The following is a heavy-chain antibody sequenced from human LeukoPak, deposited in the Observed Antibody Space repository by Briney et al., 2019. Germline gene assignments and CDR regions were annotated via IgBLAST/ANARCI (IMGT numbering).Heavy chain of an antibody. CDR3: ARHRDGDDPLYFDY. CDR1: GGSITTTNF. Sequence: SETLSLTCGVSGGSITTTNFWSWVRQPPGGGLEWIGEISLRGRTQYNPSLKSRVNISIDESKNHLYLSLAPVTAADTAVYYCARHRDGDDPLYFDYWGQGTLVTVSS. CDR2: ISLRGRT. D-gene: IGHD4-17*01. J-gene: IGHJ4*02. V-gene: IGHV4-4*02.